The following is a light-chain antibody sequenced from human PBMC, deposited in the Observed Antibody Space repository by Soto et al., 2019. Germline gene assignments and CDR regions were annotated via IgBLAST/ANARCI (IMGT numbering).Light chain of an antibody. CDR1: QSVSSY. CDR2: GAS. V-gene: IGKV3-15*01. J-gene: IGKJ5*01. CDR3: QQYNDWPSIT. Sequence: EIEMTQSPATLSVSPGEGATLSCSASQSVSSYLAWYQQKPGQAPRLLIYGASTRAAGIPARFSGSGSGTEFTLTISSLQSEDFAAHYCQQYNDWPSITFGQGTRLEIK.